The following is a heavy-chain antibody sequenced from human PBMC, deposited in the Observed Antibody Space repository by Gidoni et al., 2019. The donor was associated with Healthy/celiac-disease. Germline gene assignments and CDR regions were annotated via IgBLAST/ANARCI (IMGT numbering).Heavy chain of an antibody. Sequence: VQLVESGGGVVQPGRSLRLPCAASGSTFISYGMHWVRQAPGKGLEWVAVISYDGSNEYYADSVKGRFTISRDNSKNTLYLQMNSLRAEDTAVYYCAKSYSSGGHGEYCQHWGQGTLVTVSS. V-gene: IGHV3-30*18. CDR3: AKSYSSGGHGEYCQH. J-gene: IGHJ1*01. CDR1: GSTFISYG. CDR2: ISYDGSNE. D-gene: IGHD6-19*01.